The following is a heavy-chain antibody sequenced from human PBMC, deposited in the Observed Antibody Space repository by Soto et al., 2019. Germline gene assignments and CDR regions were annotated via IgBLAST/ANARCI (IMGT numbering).Heavy chain of an antibody. CDR2: ISASGGNT. CDR1: GFTFDSYA. CDR3: ARRAA. V-gene: IGHV3-23*01. Sequence: PGGSLRLSCVASGFTFDSYAMSWVRQTPGKGLEWVSAISASGGNTYYADSVKGRFTISRDNSRNTLFLQMNSLRDEDTAVYYCARRAAWGRGTLVTVSS. J-gene: IGHJ5*02.